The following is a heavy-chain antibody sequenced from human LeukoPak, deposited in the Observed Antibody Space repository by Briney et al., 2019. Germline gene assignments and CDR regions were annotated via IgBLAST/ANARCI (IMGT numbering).Heavy chain of an antibody. D-gene: IGHD6-19*01. J-gene: IGHJ6*03. CDR1: EYTFTGYY. Sequence: GASVKVSCKASEYTFTGYYMHWVRQAPGQGLEWMGIINPSGGSTSYAQKFQGRVTMTRDMSTSTVYMELSSLRSEDTAVYYCARAGYSSGWYSSNYYYYMDVWSKGTTVTVSS. V-gene: IGHV1-46*01. CDR3: ARAGYSSGWYSSNYYYYMDV. CDR2: INPSGGST.